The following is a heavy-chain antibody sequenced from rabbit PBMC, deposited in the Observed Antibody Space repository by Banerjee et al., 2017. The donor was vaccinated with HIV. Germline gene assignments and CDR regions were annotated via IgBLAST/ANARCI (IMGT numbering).Heavy chain of an antibody. CDR2: IYAGSSGST. J-gene: IGHJ4*01. D-gene: IGHD4-1*01. V-gene: IGHV1S45*01. CDR1: GFSFSSSYW. Sequence: QEQLEESGGDLVKPEGSLTLTCTASGFSFSSSYWICWVRQAPGKGLEWIVCIYAGSSGSTYYASWAKGRFTISKTSSTTVTLQMTSLTAADTATYFCARAPYDSGWAFNLWGPGTLVTVS. CDR3: ARAPYDSGWAFNL.